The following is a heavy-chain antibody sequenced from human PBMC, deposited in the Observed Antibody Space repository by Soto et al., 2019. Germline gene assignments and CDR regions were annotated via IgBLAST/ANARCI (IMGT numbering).Heavy chain of an antibody. D-gene: IGHD3-22*01. J-gene: IGHJ4*02. V-gene: IGHV3-7*01. CDR1: GFTLSSHG. CDR3: ARDFPRSGYSLPSFNY. CDR2: IKQDGSEK. Sequence: GSLRLSWAASGFTLSSHGMSWVRHAPGKGLEWVANIKQDGSEKYYVDSVKGRFTISRDNAKNSLYLQMNSLRAEDTAVYYCARDFPRSGYSLPSFNYWGQGPLLTV.